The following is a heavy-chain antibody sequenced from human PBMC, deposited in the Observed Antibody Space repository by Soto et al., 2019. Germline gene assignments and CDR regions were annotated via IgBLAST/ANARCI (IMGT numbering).Heavy chain of an antibody. CDR1: GYSFRSQW. Sequence: ESQKISCHGSGYSFRSQWIGWVRQTPGTGLEWMGSIYPADSDTRYSPSFQGQVIISADKSIRTAYLEWSSLKASDSAMYYCVRIPHSNTSYYDLSYGRAARGTGAMVTLS. CDR3: VRIPHSNTSYYDLSYGRAA. CDR2: IYPADSDT. V-gene: IGHV5-51*01. D-gene: IGHD6-13*01. J-gene: IGHJ6*04.